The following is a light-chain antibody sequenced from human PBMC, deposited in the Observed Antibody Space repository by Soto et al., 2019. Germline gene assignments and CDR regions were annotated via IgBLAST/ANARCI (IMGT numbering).Light chain of an antibody. CDR3: RSYAGYNVL. Sequence: QSALTQPPSASGSPGQSVTISCTGTSSDVGGYNYVSWYQQHPGKAPKLMIYEVSKRPSGVPDRFSGSKSGNTASLTVSGLQADDEADYYCRSYAGYNVLFGGGTKVTVL. J-gene: IGLJ2*01. V-gene: IGLV2-8*01. CDR1: SSDVGGYNY. CDR2: EVS.